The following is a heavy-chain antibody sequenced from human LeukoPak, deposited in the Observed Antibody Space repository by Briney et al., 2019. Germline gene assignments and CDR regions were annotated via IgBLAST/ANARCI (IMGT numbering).Heavy chain of an antibody. CDR1: GFTFSSHW. Sequence: TGGSLRLSCAVSGFTFSSHWMSWVRQAPGKGLEWVANIKEDGSEKHYVDSVKGRFTISRDNAKNSLYLQMNSLGAEDTAVYYCARASEGGYCSSTSCYFFDYWGQGTLVTVSS. CDR2: IKEDGSEK. V-gene: IGHV3-7*01. CDR3: ARASEGGYCSSTSCYFFDY. J-gene: IGHJ4*02. D-gene: IGHD2-2*01.